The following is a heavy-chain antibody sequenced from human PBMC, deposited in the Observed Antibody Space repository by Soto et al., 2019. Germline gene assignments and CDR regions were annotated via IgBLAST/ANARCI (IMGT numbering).Heavy chain of an antibody. V-gene: IGHV4-30-4*01. J-gene: IGHJ5*02. Sequence: QVQLQESGPGLVKPSQTLSLTCTVSGGSISSGDYYWSWIRQPPGKGLEWIGYIYYSGSTYYNPSLQSRVTISVDTSKNQFSLKLTSVTAADTAVYYCARERPDGTRLDPWGQGTLVTVSS. CDR2: IYYSGST. CDR1: GGSISSGDYY. D-gene: IGHD2-2*01. CDR3: ARERPDGTRLDP.